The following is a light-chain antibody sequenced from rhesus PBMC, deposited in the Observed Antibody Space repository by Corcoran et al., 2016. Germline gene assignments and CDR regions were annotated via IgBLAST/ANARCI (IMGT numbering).Light chain of an antibody. V-gene: IGKV1-22*01. CDR1: QSISSW. J-gene: IGKJ2*01. CDR2: KAS. Sequence: DIQMTQSPSALSASVGDTVTITCRASQSISSWLAWYQQKPGKAPKFLIYKASTLQSGVPSRFRCSGSGTDFTLTISSLQSEDFATYYCQQYSSSPYSFGQGTKVEIK. CDR3: QQYSSSPYS.